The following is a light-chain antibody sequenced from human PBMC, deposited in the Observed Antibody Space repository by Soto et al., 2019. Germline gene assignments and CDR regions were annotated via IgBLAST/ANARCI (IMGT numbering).Light chain of an antibody. J-gene: IGLJ1*01. CDR1: NSDVGSSNL. CDR2: EGD. CDR3: CSFARSTTFYV. V-gene: IGLV2-23*01. Sequence: SVLAQPSSLSGSLGQSITLSFRGNNSDVGSSNLVSWYQQHPGKAPKLIIFEGDRRPSGVSGRFSGSKSGNTASLTISGLQAEDEADYYCCSFARSTTFYVFGTGTKVTVL.